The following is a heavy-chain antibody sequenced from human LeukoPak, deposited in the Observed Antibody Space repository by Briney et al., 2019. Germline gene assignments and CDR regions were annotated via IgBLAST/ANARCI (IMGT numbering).Heavy chain of an antibody. CDR1: GVYISDYY. J-gene: IGHJ4*02. D-gene: IGHD3-10*01. CDR3: ARGGYGLAFEY. V-gene: IGHV4-59*01. Sequence: SETLSLTCTVSGVYISDYYWSWIRQPPGKGLEWIGYMFNSGTTKYNPSLKSRVTILVEMPKNQFSLKLNSVTAADTAMYYCARGGYGLAFEYWGQGTLVTVSS. CDR2: MFNSGTT.